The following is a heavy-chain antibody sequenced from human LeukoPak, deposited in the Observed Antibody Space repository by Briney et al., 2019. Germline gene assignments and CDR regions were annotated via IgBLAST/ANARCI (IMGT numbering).Heavy chain of an antibody. Sequence: PSETLSLTCTVSGGSIGSYYWSWVRQPPEKGLEWIGNIVYTGRTNYNPSLKSRVTISIDTSKNQFSLRLNSVTAADTAVYYCARDSWWDGSKTFRDWFGPWGKGTLVTVSS. CDR1: GGSIGSYY. V-gene: IGHV4-59*01. D-gene: IGHD3-10*01. CDR2: IVYTGRT. CDR3: ARDSWWDGSKTFRDWFGP. J-gene: IGHJ5*02.